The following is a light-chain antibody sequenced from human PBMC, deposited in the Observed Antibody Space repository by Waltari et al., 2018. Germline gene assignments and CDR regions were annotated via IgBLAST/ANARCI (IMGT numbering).Light chain of an antibody. CDR1: NIGSNS. J-gene: IGLJ1*01. CDR2: DDS. Sequence: SYVLTQPPSVSVAPGQTARMTCGANNIGSNSVHWYQKKPGQAPVPVVYDDSDRPSGIPERFSGSNSGNTATLTITRVEAGDEADYYCQLWDKSSDPPYVFGPGTKVTVL. CDR3: QLWDKSSDPPYV. V-gene: IGLV3-21*02.